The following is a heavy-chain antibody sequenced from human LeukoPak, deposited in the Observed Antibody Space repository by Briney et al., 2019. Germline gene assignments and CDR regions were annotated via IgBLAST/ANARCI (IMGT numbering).Heavy chain of an antibody. CDR3: ARDHDGSGTYDY. J-gene: IGHJ4*02. CDR1: GGTFSSYA. CDR2: IIPTFGTA. V-gene: IGHV1-69*13. Sequence: SVKVSCKASGGTFSSYAISWVRQAPGQGLEWMGGIIPTFGTANYAQKFQGRVTITADESTSTAYMELSSLRSEDTAVYYCARDHDGSGTYDYWGQGTLVTVSS. D-gene: IGHD3-10*01.